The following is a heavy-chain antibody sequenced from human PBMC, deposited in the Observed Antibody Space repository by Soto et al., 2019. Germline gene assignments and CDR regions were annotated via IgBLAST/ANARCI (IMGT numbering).Heavy chain of an antibody. CDR3: ARGGLYYDILTGYPRSKSHPGTLGY. CDR2: INPSGGST. Sequence: QVQLVQSGAEVKKPGASVKVSCKASGYTFTSYYMHWVRQAPGQGLEWMGIINPSGGSTSYAQKLQGRVTMSRDTSTSTVYMELSSLRSEDTAVYYCARGGLYYDILTGYPRSKSHPGTLGYWGEGTQVAVSS. CDR1: GYTFTSYY. D-gene: IGHD3-9*01. J-gene: IGHJ1*01. V-gene: IGHV1-46*03.